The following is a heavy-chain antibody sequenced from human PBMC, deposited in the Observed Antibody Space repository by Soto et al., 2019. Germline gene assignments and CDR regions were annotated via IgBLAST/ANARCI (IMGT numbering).Heavy chain of an antibody. CDR2: IILIFGTA. J-gene: IGHJ6*02. CDR3: ARGLRFTIFPYGMDV. V-gene: IGHV1-69*13. D-gene: IGHD3-9*01. CDR1: GGTFSSYA. Sequence: EASVKVSCKASGGTFSSYAISWVRQAPGQGLEWMGGIILIFGTANYAQKFQGRVTITADESTSTAYMELSSLRSEDTAVYYCARGLRFTIFPYGMDVWGQGTTVTVSS.